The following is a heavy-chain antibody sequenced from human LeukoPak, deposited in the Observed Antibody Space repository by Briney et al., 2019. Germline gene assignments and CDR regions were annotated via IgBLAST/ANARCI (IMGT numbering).Heavy chain of an antibody. Sequence: GGSLRLSCAASGFGFSNYWMSWVRQASGKGLEWVANMNEDGSEKNYVDSVKGRFTISRDNAQDSLYLQMNSLRAEDTAVYYCARDRGYSNFDYWGQGTLLTVSS. CDR3: ARDRGYSNFDY. J-gene: IGHJ4*02. CDR1: GFGFSNYW. CDR2: MNEDGSEK. D-gene: IGHD4-11*01. V-gene: IGHV3-7*01.